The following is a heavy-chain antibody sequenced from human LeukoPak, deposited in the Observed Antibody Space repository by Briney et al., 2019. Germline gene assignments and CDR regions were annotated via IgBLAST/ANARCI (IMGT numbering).Heavy chain of an antibody. J-gene: IGHJ3*02. CDR2: IWYDGSNK. CDR3: ARDVPAYYYDSSGYTDAFDI. CDR1: GFTFSSYG. Sequence: GRSLRLSCAASGFTFSSYGMHWVRQAPGKGLEWVAVIWYDGSNKYYADSVKGRFPISRDNSKNTLYLQMNSLRAEDTAVYYCARDVPAYYYDSSGYTDAFDIWGQGTMVTVSS. D-gene: IGHD3-22*01. V-gene: IGHV3-33*01.